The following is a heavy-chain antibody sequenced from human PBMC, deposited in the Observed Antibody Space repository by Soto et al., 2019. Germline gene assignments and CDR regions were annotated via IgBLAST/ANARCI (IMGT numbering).Heavy chain of an antibody. CDR2: ISAYNGNT. D-gene: IGHD4-4*01. CDR3: ARAYSNYVYVWFDP. CDR1: GYTFTSYG. Sequence: QVQLVQSGAEVKKPGASVKVSCTASGYTFTSYGISWVRQAPGQGLESIGWISAYNGNTNSAQKLQGRVTMTTDTSTSAAYMELRSLRSDDTAVYYCARAYSNYVYVWFDPWGQGTLLTVSS. V-gene: IGHV1-18*01. J-gene: IGHJ5*02.